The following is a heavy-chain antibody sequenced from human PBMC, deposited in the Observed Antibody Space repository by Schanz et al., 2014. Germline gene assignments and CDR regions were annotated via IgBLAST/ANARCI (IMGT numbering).Heavy chain of an antibody. CDR2: IYSGDNT. CDR1: GFTVTSYY. Sequence: EMQLVESEGGLIQPGGSLRLSCAASGFTVTSYYMSWVRQAPGKGLEWVSVIYSGDNTYYADSVKGRFTISRDNSKNTAYLQMNSLRAEDTAVYFCASLIGTTSAHFYGMDVWGQGTTVTVSS. D-gene: IGHD1-7*01. CDR3: ASLIGTTSAHFYGMDV. V-gene: IGHV3-53*01. J-gene: IGHJ6*02.